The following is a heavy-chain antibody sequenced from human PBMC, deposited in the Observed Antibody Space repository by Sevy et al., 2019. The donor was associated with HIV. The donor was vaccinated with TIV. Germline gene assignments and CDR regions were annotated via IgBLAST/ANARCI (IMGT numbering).Heavy chain of an antibody. CDR2: VSSDGGRT. V-gene: IGHV3-30-3*01. Sequence: GGSLRLSCVASGFDFNTYAMHWVRQAPGKGLEWLAIVSSDGGRTYYADSVRGRFSISRDNPNVYLEMNSLRVEDTAVYYCVKERVGYISSWYYFDYWGQGTLVTVSS. CDR1: GFDFNTYA. CDR3: VKERVGYISSWYYFDY. D-gene: IGHD6-13*01. J-gene: IGHJ4*02.